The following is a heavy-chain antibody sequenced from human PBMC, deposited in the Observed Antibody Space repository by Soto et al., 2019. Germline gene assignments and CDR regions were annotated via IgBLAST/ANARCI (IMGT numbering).Heavy chain of an antibody. D-gene: IGHD5-18*01. J-gene: IGHJ6*02. CDR2: INPNSGGT. CDR3: ARDGSVDTAMVNYYYYYGMDV. V-gene: IGHV1-2*04. Sequence: ASVKVSCKASGYTFTGYYMHWVRQAPGQGLEWMGWINPNSGGTNYAQKFQGWVTMTRDTSISTAYMELSRLRSDDTAVYYCARDGSVDTAMVNYYYYYGMDVWGQGTTVTVSS. CDR1: GYTFTGYY.